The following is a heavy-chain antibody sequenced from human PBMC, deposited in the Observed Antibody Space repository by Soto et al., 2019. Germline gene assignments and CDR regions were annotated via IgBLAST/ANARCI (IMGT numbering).Heavy chain of an antibody. Sequence: XXSLRLSFAASGYTLSDYYMRWIPQAPGKGLEWISYIDTSGTKIYYADSVKGRFTITRDNAKNSLYLEMNSLRDEDTAVYYCASHYDMWSGYLSPVDYWGQGTLVTVSS. D-gene: IGHD3-3*01. V-gene: IGHV3-11*01. CDR2: IDTSGTKI. CDR3: ASHYDMWSGYLSPVDY. CDR1: GYTLSDYY. J-gene: IGHJ4*02.